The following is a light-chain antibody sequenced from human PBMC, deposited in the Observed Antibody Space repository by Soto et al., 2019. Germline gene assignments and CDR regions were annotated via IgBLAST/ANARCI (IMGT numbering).Light chain of an antibody. J-gene: IGKJ1*01. Sequence: DIQLTQSPSFLSASEGDRVTVTCRASQSVSSWLAWYQQTPGKAPKLLIYDASSLESGVPSRFSGSGSGTEFTLTISSLQPDDFATYYCQQYHSYSWTFGQGTKVDIK. V-gene: IGKV1-5*01. CDR3: QQYHSYSWT. CDR2: DAS. CDR1: QSVSSW.